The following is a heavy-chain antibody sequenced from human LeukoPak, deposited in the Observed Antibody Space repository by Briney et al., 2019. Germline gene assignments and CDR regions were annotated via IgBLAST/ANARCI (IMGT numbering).Heavy chain of an antibody. CDR1: GFTFSSYA. J-gene: IGHJ4*02. CDR2: ISGSRNNT. D-gene: IGHD2-15*01. CDR3: AKRGCSGGSCYPFDY. Sequence: GGSLRLSCAASGFTFSSYAMAWVRQAPGKGLEWVSAISGSRNNTYYADSVKGRFTISRDNSKNTLYLQMNSLRAEDTAVYYCAKRGCSGGSCYPFDYWGQGTLVTVSS. V-gene: IGHV3-23*01.